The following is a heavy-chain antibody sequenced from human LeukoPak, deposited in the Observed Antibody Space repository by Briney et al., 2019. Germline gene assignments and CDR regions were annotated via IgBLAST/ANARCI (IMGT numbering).Heavy chain of an antibody. J-gene: IGHJ4*02. CDR3: ASTSLAAAGSLNFDY. D-gene: IGHD6-13*01. Sequence: SETLSLTCTVSGGSISSYYWSWIRQPPGKGLEWIGYIYYSGSTNYNPFLKSRVTISVDTSKNQFSLKLSSVTAADTAVYYCASTSLAAAGSLNFDYWGQGTLVTVSS. CDR1: GGSISSYY. V-gene: IGHV4-59*08. CDR2: IYYSGST.